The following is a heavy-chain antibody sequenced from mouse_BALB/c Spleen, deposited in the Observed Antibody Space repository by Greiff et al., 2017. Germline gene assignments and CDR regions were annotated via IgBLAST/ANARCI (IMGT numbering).Heavy chain of an antibody. CDR1: GFSLTGYG. J-gene: IGHJ4*01. Sequence: VQLQQSGPGLVAPSQSLSITCTVSGFSLTGYGVNWVRQPPGKGLEWLGMIWGDGSTDYNSAPKSRLSISKDNSKSQVFLTMNSLQTDDTARYYCARVRGLRHFNAMDDWGQGTSVTVSS. CDR2: IWGDGST. V-gene: IGHV2-6-7*01. CDR3: ARVRGLRHFNAMDD. D-gene: IGHD2-4*01.